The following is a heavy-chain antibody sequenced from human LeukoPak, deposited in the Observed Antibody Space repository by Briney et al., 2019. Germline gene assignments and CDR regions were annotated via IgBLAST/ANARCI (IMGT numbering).Heavy chain of an antibody. CDR1: GFTFGDYY. V-gene: IGHV3-30*02. CDR2: IRYDESDK. Sequence: GGSLRLSCAASGFTFGDYYMSWVRQAPGKGLEWVAFIRYDESDKYYADSVKGRFTISRDISKNTLYLQMNSLRAEDTAVYYCAKDGLYYYYMDVWGKGTTVTISS. CDR3: AKDGLYYYYMDV. J-gene: IGHJ6*03.